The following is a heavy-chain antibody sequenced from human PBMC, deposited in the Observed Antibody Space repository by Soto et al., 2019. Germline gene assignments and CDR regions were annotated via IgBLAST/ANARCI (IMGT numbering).Heavy chain of an antibody. D-gene: IGHD3-22*01. CDR2: INPEDGKT. J-gene: IGHJ4*01. V-gene: IGHV1-3*01. CDR3: ATGDSRSLLDY. Sequence: ASVKVSCKASGYTFTRYTMNWVRQAPGKRLEWMGWINPEDGKTKSSQKFQDRVIVTGDTSADTAYMDLSSLRSDDTAVYYCATGDSRSLLDYWGQGTLVTVSS. CDR1: GYTFTRYT.